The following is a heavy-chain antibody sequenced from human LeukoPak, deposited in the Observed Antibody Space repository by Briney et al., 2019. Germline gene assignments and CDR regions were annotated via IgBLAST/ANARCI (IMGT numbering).Heavy chain of an antibody. CDR1: GFSVRNFW. J-gene: IGHJ4*02. CDR3: AGFAYRGWNLEY. V-gene: IGHV3-7*01. D-gene: IGHD5-12*01. CDR2: INQGGSVK. Sequence: GGSLRLSCAVSGFSVRNFWTNWVRQAQGTGLEWVGNINQGGSVKYYVGSVKGRCTISRDDAKSSLYLQMQSLRDEEAAGFCCAGFAYRGWNLEYWGPGTPFTASS.